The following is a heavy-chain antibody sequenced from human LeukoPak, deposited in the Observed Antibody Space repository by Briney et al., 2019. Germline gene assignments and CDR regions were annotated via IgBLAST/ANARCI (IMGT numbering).Heavy chain of an antibody. V-gene: IGHV4-61*01. CDR2: IYYSGST. J-gene: IGHJ6*02. CDR3: ARIQPLQGYYYYGMDV. Sequence: SETLSLTCTVSGGSVSSGSYYWGWIRQPPGKGLEWIGYIYYSGSTNYNPSLKSRVTISVDTSKNQFSLKPSSVTAADTAVYYCARIQPLQGYYYYGMDVWGQGTTVTVSS. CDR1: GGSVSSGSYY.